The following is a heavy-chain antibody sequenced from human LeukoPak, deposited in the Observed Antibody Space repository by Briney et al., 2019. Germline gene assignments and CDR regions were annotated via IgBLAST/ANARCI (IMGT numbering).Heavy chain of an antibody. D-gene: IGHD2-21*02. CDR3: AKDPPSDCGGDCYYGY. V-gene: IGHV3-33*06. Sequence: GGSLRLSCAASGFSFGSYGMHWVRQAPGKGLEWVAVIWYDGSNNYHADSVKGRFTISRDNPKNTLYLQMNSLRAEDTAVYYCAKDPPSDCGGDCYYGYWGQGTLVTVSS. J-gene: IGHJ4*02. CDR1: GFSFGSYG. CDR2: IWYDGSNN.